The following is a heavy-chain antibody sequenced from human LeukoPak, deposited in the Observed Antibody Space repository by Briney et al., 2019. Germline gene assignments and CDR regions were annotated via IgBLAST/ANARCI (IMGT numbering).Heavy chain of an antibody. Sequence: SETLSLTCSVSGGFNTHYYWSWIRQPPGKGLEWIGYIYHSGSTYYNPSLKSRVTISVDRSKNQFSLKLSSVTAADTAVYYCARDGLVGAEATSTDYWGQGTLVTVSS. CDR1: GGFNTHYY. D-gene: IGHD1-26*01. V-gene: IGHV4-59*12. CDR2: IYHSGST. J-gene: IGHJ4*02. CDR3: ARDGLVGAEATSTDY.